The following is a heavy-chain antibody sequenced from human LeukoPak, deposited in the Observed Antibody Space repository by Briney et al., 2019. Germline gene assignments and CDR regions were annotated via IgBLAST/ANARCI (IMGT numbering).Heavy chain of an antibody. CDR1: RFTFSSYS. Sequence: PGGSLRLSCAASRFTFSSYSMNWVRQAPGKGLEWVSSISSSSSYIYYADSVKGRFTISRDNAKNSLYLQMNSLRAEDTAVYYCARDPTTAFHGFDIWGQGTVVTVSS. V-gene: IGHV3-21*01. CDR2: ISSSSSYI. CDR3: ARDPTTAFHGFDI. D-gene: IGHD4-17*01. J-gene: IGHJ3*02.